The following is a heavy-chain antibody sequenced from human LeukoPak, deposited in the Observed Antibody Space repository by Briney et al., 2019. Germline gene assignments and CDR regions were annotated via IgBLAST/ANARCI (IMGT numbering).Heavy chain of an antibody. CDR2: IKQDATEK. J-gene: IGHJ4*02. V-gene: IGHV3-7*04. CDR1: GFTFGNYW. CDR3: ARGDAFSGDH. Sequence: SGGSLRLSCVSSGFTFGNYWMTWVRQAPGKGLEWVANIKQDATEKYFVDSVRGRFTISRDNAKSSLFLQMNSLRVEDTAVYYCARGDAFSGDHWGQGTLVTVSS.